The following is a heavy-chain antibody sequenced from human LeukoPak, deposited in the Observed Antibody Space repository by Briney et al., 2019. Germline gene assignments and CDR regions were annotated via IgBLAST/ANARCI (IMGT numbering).Heavy chain of an antibody. J-gene: IGHJ4*02. CDR3: ARTAVAGIYYFDY. CDR2: INPNSGGT. Sequence: ASVKVSCKASGYTFTGYYMHWVRQAPGQGLEWMGWINPNSGGTNYAQKFQGRVTMTRDTSISTAYIELSRLRSDDTAVYYCARTAVAGIYYFDYWGQGTLVTVSS. D-gene: IGHD6-19*01. CDR1: GYTFTGYY. V-gene: IGHV1-2*02.